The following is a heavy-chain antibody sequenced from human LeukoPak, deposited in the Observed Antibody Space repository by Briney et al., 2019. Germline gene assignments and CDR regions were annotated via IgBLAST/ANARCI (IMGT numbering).Heavy chain of an antibody. D-gene: IGHD1-26*01. V-gene: IGHV3-23*01. J-gene: IGHJ4*02. Sequence: GGSLRLSCAASGFTFSSYAMSWARQAPGKGLEWVSAISGSGGSTYYADSVKGRFTISRDNSKNTLYLQMNSLRAEDTAVYYCASSSPGAPTYYFDYWGQGTLVTVSS. CDR2: ISGSGGST. CDR1: GFTFSSYA. CDR3: ASSSPGAPTYYFDY.